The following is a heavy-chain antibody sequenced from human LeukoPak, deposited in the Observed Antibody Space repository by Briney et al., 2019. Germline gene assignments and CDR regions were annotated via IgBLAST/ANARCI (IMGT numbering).Heavy chain of an antibody. V-gene: IGHV3-7*01. J-gene: IGHJ4*02. CDR2: IKQDGSEK. CDR3: ARDIGYYDSSGIFDY. CDR1: GFTFSRYG. Sequence: GGSLRLSCAASGFTFSRYGMHWVRQAPGKGLEWVANIKQDGSEKYYVDSVKGRFTISRDNAKNSLYLQMNSLRAEDTAVYYCARDIGYYDSSGIFDYWGQGTLVTVSS. D-gene: IGHD3-22*01.